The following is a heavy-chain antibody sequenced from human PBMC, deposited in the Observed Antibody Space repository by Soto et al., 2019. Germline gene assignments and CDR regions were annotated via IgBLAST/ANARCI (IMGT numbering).Heavy chain of an antibody. J-gene: IGHJ3*02. D-gene: IGHD3-22*01. V-gene: IGHV4-31*03. CDR1: GGSISSGGYY. CDR3: AQTYDSSGYYRRGAFDI. Sequence: QVQLQESGPGLVKPSQTLSLTCTVSGGSISSGGYYWSWIRQHPGKGLEWIGYIYYSGSTYYNPSLKSRVTISVDTSKNQFSLKLSSVTAADTAVYYCAQTYDSSGYYRRGAFDIWGQGTMVTVSS. CDR2: IYYSGST.